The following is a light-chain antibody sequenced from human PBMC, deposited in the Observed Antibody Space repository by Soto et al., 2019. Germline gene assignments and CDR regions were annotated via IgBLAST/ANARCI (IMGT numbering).Light chain of an antibody. CDR3: HQYGSSPWT. V-gene: IGKV3-20*01. CDR1: QSVRSSY. Sequence: EIVLTQSPGTLSLSPGERATLSCRASQSVRSSYLAWYQQKPGQAPRFLIYGASSRATGIPDRFSGSGSGTDFTLTISRLEPEDFAVYYCHQYGSSPWTFGQGTKVDIK. J-gene: IGKJ1*01. CDR2: GAS.